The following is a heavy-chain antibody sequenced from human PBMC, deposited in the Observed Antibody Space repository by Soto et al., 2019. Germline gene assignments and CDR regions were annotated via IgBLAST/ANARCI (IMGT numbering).Heavy chain of an antibody. Sequence: SETLSLTCTVSGGSISSGDYYWSWIRQPPGTGLEWIGYIYYSGSTYYNPSLKSRVTISVDTSKNQFSLKLSSVTAADTAVYYCARGWYYYERSGYDLHAFDIWGQGTMVTVS. CDR1: GGSISSGDYY. J-gene: IGHJ3*02. CDR3: ARGWYYYERSGYDLHAFDI. D-gene: IGHD3-22*01. CDR2: IYYSGST. V-gene: IGHV4-30-4*01.